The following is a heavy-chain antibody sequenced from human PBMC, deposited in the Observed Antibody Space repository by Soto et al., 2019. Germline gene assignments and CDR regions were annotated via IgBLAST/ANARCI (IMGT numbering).Heavy chain of an antibody. CDR1: CGSIGTYY. J-gene: IGHJ3*02. D-gene: IGHD6-19*01. CDR2: IDYRGST. Sequence: SETLSLTCTVSCGSIGTYYWHCIRQPPWKGLEWIGYIDYRGSTNYNPSLKSRVSISIDTPKNQFSLKLSSMTAADTAVYYCARGRRSSGRHDALDIWGQGTMVPVSS. V-gene: IGHV4-59*01. CDR3: ARGRRSSGRHDALDI.